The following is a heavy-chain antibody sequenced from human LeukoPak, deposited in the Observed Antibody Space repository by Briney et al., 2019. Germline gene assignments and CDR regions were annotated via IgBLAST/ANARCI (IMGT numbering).Heavy chain of an antibody. V-gene: IGHV3-30-3*01. CDR3: ARDVPHYYDSSGYFDY. J-gene: IGHJ4*02. D-gene: IGHD3-22*01. CDR2: ISYDGSNK. Sequence: GRSLRLSCAVSGFTFSTYAMNWVRQAPGKGLEWVAVISYDGSNKYYADSVKGRFTISRDNSKNTLYLQMNSLRAGDTAVYHCARDVPHYYDSSGYFDYWGQGTLVTVSS. CDR1: GFTFSTYA.